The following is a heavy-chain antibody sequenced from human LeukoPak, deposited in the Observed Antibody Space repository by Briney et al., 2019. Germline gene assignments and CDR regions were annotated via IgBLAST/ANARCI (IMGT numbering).Heavy chain of an antibody. CDR1: GFTVSSNY. CDR2: IYSGGST. Sequence: GGSLRLSCAASGFTVSSNYMSWVRQAPGKGLEWVSVIYSGGSTYYADSLKGRFTISRDNAKNSLYLQMNSLRAEDTAVYYCARQTTRYKDVWGKGTTVTVSS. J-gene: IGHJ6*03. D-gene: IGHD4-17*01. CDR3: ARQTTRYKDV. V-gene: IGHV3-66*04.